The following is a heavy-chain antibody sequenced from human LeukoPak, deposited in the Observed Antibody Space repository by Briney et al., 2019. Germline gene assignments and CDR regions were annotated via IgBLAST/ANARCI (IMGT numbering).Heavy chain of an antibody. CDR1: GFTFSSYA. Sequence: QAGGSLRLSCAASGFTFSSYAMSWVRQPPGKGLDWVSAISGSGGGTYYADSVKGRFTISRDNSKNTLYLQMNSLRAEDTAVYYCAKDRRSEGRFLEWLPNYYYYMDVWGKGTTVTVSS. CDR2: ISGSGGGT. D-gene: IGHD3-3*01. J-gene: IGHJ6*03. CDR3: AKDRRSEGRFLEWLPNYYYYMDV. V-gene: IGHV3-23*01.